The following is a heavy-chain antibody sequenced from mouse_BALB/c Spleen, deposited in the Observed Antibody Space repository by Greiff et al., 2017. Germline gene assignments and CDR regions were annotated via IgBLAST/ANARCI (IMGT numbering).Heavy chain of an antibody. Sequence: VQLQESGAELVRPGTSVKVSCKASGYAFTNYLIEWVKQRPGQGLEWIGVINPGSGGTNYNEKFKGKATLTADKSSSTAYMQLSSLTSDDSAVYFCARSDGNYDDYWGQGTTLTVSS. CDR3: ARSDGNYDDY. CDR1: GYAFTNYL. J-gene: IGHJ2*01. V-gene: IGHV1-54*03. CDR2: INPGSGGT. D-gene: IGHD1-1*01.